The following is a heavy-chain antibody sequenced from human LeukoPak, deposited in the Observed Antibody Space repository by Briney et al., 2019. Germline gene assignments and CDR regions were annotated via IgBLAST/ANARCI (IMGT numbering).Heavy chain of an antibody. CDR1: GGSISSGGYS. V-gene: IGHV4-61*08. CDR2: IYYSGST. CDR3: ARDLSFGVVTMPWFDP. J-gene: IGHJ5*02. Sequence: SETLSLTCAVSGGSISSGGYSWSWIRQPPGKGLEWIGYIYYSGSTNYNPSLKSRVTISVDTSKNQFSLKLSSVTAADTAVYYCARDLSFGVVTMPWFDPWGQGTLVTVSS. D-gene: IGHD3-3*01.